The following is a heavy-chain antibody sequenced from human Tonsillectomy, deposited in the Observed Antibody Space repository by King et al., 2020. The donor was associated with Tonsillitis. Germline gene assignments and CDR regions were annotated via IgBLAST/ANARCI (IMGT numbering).Heavy chain of an antibody. D-gene: IGHD3-3*01. Sequence: VQLVESGGGVVQPGGSLRLSCAASGFTFSSYGMYWVRQAPGKGLDWVAFIRYDGSNKYCAASVKGRFTISRDNSKNTLYLQMNSLRPEDTAVYYCAKDSYDFWSGPPRALDVWGQGTTVTVSS. CDR3: AKDSYDFWSGPPRALDV. CDR2: IRYDGSNK. CDR1: GFTFSSYG. J-gene: IGHJ6*02. V-gene: IGHV3-30*02.